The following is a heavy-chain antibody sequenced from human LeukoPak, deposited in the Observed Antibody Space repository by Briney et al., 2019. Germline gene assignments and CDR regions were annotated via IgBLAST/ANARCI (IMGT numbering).Heavy chain of an antibody. V-gene: IGHV4-4*07. CDR1: GGSISSYY. Sequence: SETVSLTCTVSGGSISSYYWSWIRQPAGKGLEWIGRIYTSGSTNYNPSLKSRVTMSVDTSKNQFSLKLSSVTAADTAVYYCARDGYCSSTSCYASWFDPWGQGTLVTVSS. CDR2: IYTSGST. D-gene: IGHD2-2*01. CDR3: ARDGYCSSTSCYASWFDP. J-gene: IGHJ5*02.